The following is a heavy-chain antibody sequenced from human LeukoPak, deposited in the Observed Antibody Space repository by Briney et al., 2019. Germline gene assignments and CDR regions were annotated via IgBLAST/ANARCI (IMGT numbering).Heavy chain of an antibody. Sequence: SGTLSLTCGVSGGSISNTNWWSWVRQPPGQGLEWIGEISLTGLTHCNPSLESRVTVSLDKSKNQLSLNLTSVTAAGTAVYYCSRENGAFSPFGYWGQGTLVSVSS. CDR2: ISLTGLT. CDR3: SRENGAFSPFGY. V-gene: IGHV4-4*02. CDR1: GGSISNTNW. J-gene: IGHJ4*02. D-gene: IGHD2-8*01.